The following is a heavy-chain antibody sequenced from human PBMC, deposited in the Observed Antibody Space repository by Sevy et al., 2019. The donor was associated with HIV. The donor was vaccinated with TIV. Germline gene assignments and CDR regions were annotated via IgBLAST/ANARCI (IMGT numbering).Heavy chain of an antibody. CDR3: VYDSDQ. CDR2: FDTSGGT. J-gene: IGHJ4*02. Sequence: SETLSLTCTVSGGSISSGRYYWGWIRQPAGKGLEWIGRFDTSGGTNYNPSLNSRVIISVDTSKNQFFLKLTSVTAAGTAVYYCVYDSDQWGQGILVTVSS. V-gene: IGHV4-61*02. CDR1: GGSISSGRYY. D-gene: IGHD3-3*01.